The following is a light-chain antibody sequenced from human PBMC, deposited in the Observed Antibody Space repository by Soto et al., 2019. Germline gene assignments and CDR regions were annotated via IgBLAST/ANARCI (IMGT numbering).Light chain of an antibody. CDR1: SSDVGGYDY. Sequence: QPVLTQPASVSGSPGQSITISCIGTSSDVGGYDYVSWYQQHPGKAPKLIIYEVSNRPSGVSNRFSGSNSDNTASLTISGLQADDEADYYCSSFTSTITPYVFGMGTKLTVL. V-gene: IGLV2-14*01. J-gene: IGLJ1*01. CDR3: SSFTSTITPYV. CDR2: EVS.